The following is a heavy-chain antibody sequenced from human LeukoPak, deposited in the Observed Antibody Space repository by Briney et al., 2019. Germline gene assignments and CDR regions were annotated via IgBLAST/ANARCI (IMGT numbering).Heavy chain of an antibody. V-gene: IGHV1-18*01. Sequence: ASVKVSCKASGYTFTSYGISWVRQAPGQGLEWMGWISAYNGNTNYAQKLQGRVTMTTDTSTSTAYMELRSLRPDDTAVYYCARVIGSPPYYYYYYMDVWGKGTTVTVSS. CDR3: ARVIGSPPYYYYYYMDV. CDR2: ISAYNGNT. D-gene: IGHD3-10*01. J-gene: IGHJ6*03. CDR1: GYTFTSYG.